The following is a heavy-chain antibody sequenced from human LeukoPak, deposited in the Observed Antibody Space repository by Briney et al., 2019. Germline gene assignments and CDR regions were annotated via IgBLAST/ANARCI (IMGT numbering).Heavy chain of an antibody. CDR3: ARDQHTYCGGDCYSS. Sequence: VASVKVSCKASGYTFTGYYMHWVRQAPGQGLEWMGWINPNSGGTNYAQKFQGRVTMTRDTSISTAYMELSRLRSDDTAVYYCARDQHTYCGGDCYSSWGQGTLVTVSS. D-gene: IGHD2-21*02. J-gene: IGHJ4*02. V-gene: IGHV1-2*02. CDR2: INPNSGGT. CDR1: GYTFTGYY.